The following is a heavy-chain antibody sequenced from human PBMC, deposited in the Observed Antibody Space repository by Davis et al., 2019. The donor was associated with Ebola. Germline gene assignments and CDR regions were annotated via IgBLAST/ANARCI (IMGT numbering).Heavy chain of an antibody. CDR1: GFTFSSYA. Sequence: GESLKISCAASGFTFSSYAMSWVRQAPGKGLEWVSAIRASGGSTYYADSVKGRFTISRDNSKNTLYLQMNSLRAEDTAVYYCAKDQLVTMVRGVSYYGMDVWGQGTTVTVSS. CDR3: AKDQLVTMVRGVSYYGMDV. J-gene: IGHJ6*02. V-gene: IGHV3-23*01. D-gene: IGHD3-10*01. CDR2: IRASGGST.